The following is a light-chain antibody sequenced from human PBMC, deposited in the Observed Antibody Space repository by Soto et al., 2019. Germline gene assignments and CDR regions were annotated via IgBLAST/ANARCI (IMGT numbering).Light chain of an antibody. CDR3: QQYGSSPRT. V-gene: IGKV3-20*01. Sequence: DIVLTQSPGTLSLSPGKRATLSCRASQSVSSNSLAWYQKKPGQAPRLLIYGASSRAAGIPDRFSGSGSGTDFTLTISRLEPEDFAVYYCQQYGSSPRTFGQGTKVDIK. J-gene: IGKJ1*01. CDR2: GAS. CDR1: QSVSSNS.